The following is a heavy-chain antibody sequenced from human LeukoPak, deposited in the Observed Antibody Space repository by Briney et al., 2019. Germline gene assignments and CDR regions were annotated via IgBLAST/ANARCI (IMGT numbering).Heavy chain of an antibody. CDR3: ARVRDCSGGSCTPHWFDP. CDR1: GYTFTTYG. J-gene: IGHJ5*02. D-gene: IGHD2-15*01. CDR2: ISAYNGNT. Sequence: ASVKVSCKTSGYTFTTYGITRVRQAPGQGLEWMGWISAYNGNTNYAQKPQGRVTVTTDTSTSTAYMELRSLRSDDTAMYYCARVRDCSGGSCTPHWFDPWGQGTLVTVSS. V-gene: IGHV1-18*01.